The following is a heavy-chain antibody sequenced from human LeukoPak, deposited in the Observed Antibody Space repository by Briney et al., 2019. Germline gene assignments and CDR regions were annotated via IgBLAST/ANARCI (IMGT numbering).Heavy chain of an antibody. Sequence: GGSLRLSCAAAGFTFSSYAMSWVRQAPGKGLEWVSGISGSGGTTYYADSVKGRFTISRDNSKNTLYLQMNSLRAEDTAVYYCAKDQFRGDAGPGWFDPWGQGTLVTVSS. V-gene: IGHV3-23*01. J-gene: IGHJ5*02. D-gene: IGHD2-21*02. CDR3: AKDQFRGDAGPGWFDP. CDR2: ISGSGGTT. CDR1: GFTFSSYA.